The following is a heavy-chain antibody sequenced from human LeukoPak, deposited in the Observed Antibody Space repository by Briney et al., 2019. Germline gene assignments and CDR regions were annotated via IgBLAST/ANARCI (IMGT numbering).Heavy chain of an antibody. J-gene: IGHJ6*02. CDR1: GGSLSSGDYY. CDR3: ARDRITMVRGVLYYYYGMDV. CDR2: IYYSGST. V-gene: IGHV4-30-4*01. D-gene: IGHD3-10*01. Sequence: SETLSLTCTVSGGSLSSGDYYWSWIRQPPGKGLEWIGYIYYSGSTYYNPSLKSRVTISVDTSKNQFSLKLSSVTAADTAVYYCARDRITMVRGVLYYYYGMDVWGQGTTVTVSS.